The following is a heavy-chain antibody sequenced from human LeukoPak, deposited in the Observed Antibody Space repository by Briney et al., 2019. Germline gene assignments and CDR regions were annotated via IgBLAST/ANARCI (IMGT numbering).Heavy chain of an antibody. CDR1: GFTFSTYA. CDR3: AKPWGYFDWLPGPDY. CDR2: INNGGTP. Sequence: GGSLRLSCAASGFTFSTYAMSWVRQAPGKGLEWVSGINNGGTPYYADSVKGRFTISRDNSRSTLFLQMNSLRAEDTAIYYCAKPWGYFDWLPGPDYWGQGTLVTVSS. V-gene: IGHV3-23*01. J-gene: IGHJ4*02. D-gene: IGHD3-9*01.